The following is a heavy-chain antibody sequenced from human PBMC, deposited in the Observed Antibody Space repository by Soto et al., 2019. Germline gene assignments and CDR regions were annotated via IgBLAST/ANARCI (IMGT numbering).Heavy chain of an antibody. CDR3: AREAAVAGMDV. CDR2: IYHSGNT. V-gene: IGHV4-31*03. D-gene: IGHD2-15*01. Sequence: QVQLQESGPGLVKPSQTLSLTCTVSGDSISSDGYYWSWIRQHPGKGLEWIGYIYHSGNTYYNPSLKSRVTISADPSKNQVSLKVSSVTAADTAVYYCAREAAVAGMDVWGQGTTVTVS. J-gene: IGHJ6*02. CDR1: GDSISSDGYY.